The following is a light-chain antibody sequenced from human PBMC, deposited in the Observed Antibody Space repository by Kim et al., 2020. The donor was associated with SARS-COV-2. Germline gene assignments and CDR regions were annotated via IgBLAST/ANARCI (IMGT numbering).Light chain of an antibody. J-gene: IGKJ2*01. Sequence: VSPGERGTRSCRASQSVDSNVAWYQQKPGQAPRLLIYGASTRATDIPARFSGSGSGTEFTLIISSLQSEDFAVYYCQQYSHWPPYTFGQGTKLEI. CDR1: QSVDSN. V-gene: IGKV3-15*01. CDR2: GAS. CDR3: QQYSHWPPYT.